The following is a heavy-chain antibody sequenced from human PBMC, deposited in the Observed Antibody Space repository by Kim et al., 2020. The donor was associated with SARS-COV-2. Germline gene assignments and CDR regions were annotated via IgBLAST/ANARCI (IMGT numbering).Heavy chain of an antibody. CDR2: GGTT. J-gene: IGHJ5*02. Sequence: GGTTAYAAPVKGRFTISRDDSKNTLYLQMNSLKTEDTAVYYCTTDDWFDPWGQGTLVTVSS. CDR3: TTDDWFDP. V-gene: IGHV3-15*01.